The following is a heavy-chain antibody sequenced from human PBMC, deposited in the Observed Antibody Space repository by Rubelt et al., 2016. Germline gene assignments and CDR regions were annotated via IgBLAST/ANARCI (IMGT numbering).Heavy chain of an antibody. D-gene: IGHD4-23*01. CDR2: INHSGST. V-gene: IGHV4-34*01. J-gene: IGHJ4*02. CDR1: GGSFSGYY. CDR3: ASAEVTTNLYYFDY. Sequence: QVQLQQWGAGLLKPSETLSLTCAVYGGSFSGYYWSWIRQPPGKGLEWIGEINHSGSTNYNPSLKSLVTISVDTSKNQFSLKLSSVTAADTAVYYCASAEVTTNLYYFDYWGQGTLVTVSS.